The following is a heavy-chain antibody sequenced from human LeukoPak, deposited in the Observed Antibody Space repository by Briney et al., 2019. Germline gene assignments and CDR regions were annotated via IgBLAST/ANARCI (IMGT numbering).Heavy chain of an antibody. V-gene: IGHV3-23*01. J-gene: IGHJ4*02. Sequence: GGSLRLSCATSGFTFTTYAMGWVRQAPGPGLEWVSALSGGGEATYYADSVKGRFTISRDNSKNTLSLQMNSLGAEDTAVYYCTRLSGTFGTTTRVLDSWGQGTQVTVSS. CDR2: LSGGGEAT. D-gene: IGHD1-1*01. CDR1: GFTFTTYA. CDR3: TRLSGTFGTTTRVLDS.